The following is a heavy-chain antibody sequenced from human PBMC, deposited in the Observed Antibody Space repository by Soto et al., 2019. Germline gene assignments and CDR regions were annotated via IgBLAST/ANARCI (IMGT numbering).Heavy chain of an antibody. CDR1: GFTFSSYG. J-gene: IGHJ4*02. V-gene: IGHV3-33*01. CDR3: ATLAADYYFDY. D-gene: IGHD6-25*01. CDR2: IWYDGSNK. Sequence: QVQLVESGGGVVQPGRSLRLSCAASGFTFSSYGMHWVRQAPGKGLEWVAVIWYDGSNKYYADSVKGRFTISRDNSKNTRYLQMNSLRAEDTAVYYCATLAADYYFDYWGQGTMVTVSS.